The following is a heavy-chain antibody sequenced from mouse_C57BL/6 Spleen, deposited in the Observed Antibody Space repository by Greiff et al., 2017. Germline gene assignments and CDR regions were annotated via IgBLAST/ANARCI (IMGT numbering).Heavy chain of an antibody. D-gene: IGHD1-1*01. CDR1: GYTFTSYW. CDR3: ASGSSLWYFDV. V-gene: IGHV1-52*01. J-gene: IGHJ1*03. CDR2: IDPSDSET. Sequence: QVQLQQPGAELVRPGSSVKLSCKASGYTFTSYWMHWVKQRPIQGLEWIGNIDPSDSETHYNQKFKDKATLTVDKSSSTAYMQLSSLTSEDSAVYYCASGSSLWYFDVWGTGTTVTVSS.